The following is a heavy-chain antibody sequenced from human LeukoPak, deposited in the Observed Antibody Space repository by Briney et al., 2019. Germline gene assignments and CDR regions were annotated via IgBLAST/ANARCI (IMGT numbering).Heavy chain of an antibody. CDR3: AREITTGNFDY. Sequence: ASVKVSCKTSGYXFTSYGIIWVRLAPGQGLEWPGWVSPYNGNTNYAQKLQGRVTMTADTSTRTAYMELRSLRSDDTAVYFCAREITTGNFDYWGQGTLVTVSS. J-gene: IGHJ4*02. CDR1: GYXFTSYG. D-gene: IGHD4-11*01. V-gene: IGHV1-18*01. CDR2: VSPYNGNT.